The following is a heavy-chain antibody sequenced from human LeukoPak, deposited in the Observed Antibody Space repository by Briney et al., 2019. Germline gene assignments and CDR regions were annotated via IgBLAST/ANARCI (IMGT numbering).Heavy chain of an antibody. CDR3: AREGVERLLGLSNNWFDP. J-gene: IGHJ5*02. Sequence: GASVKVSCKASGGTFSSYAISWVRQAPGQGLEWMGEIIPIFGTANYAQKFQGRVTITADKSTSTAYMELSSLRSEDTAVYYCAREGVERLLGLSNNWFDPWGQGTLVTVSS. CDR1: GGTFSSYA. CDR2: IIPIFGTA. V-gene: IGHV1-69*06. D-gene: IGHD3-3*01.